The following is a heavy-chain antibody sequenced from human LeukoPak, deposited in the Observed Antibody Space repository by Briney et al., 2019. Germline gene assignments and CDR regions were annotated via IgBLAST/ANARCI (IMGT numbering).Heavy chain of an antibody. CDR2: ISAYNGNT. V-gene: IGHV1-18*01. D-gene: IGHD3-16*01. CDR3: ARGAIARYYYYGMDV. Sequence: ASVKVSCKASGYTFTSYGISWVRQAPGQGLEWKGWISAYNGNTNYAQKLQGRVTMTTDTSTSTAYMELRSLRSDDTAVYYCARGAIARYYYYGMDVWGQGTTVTVSS. J-gene: IGHJ6*02. CDR1: GYTFTSYG.